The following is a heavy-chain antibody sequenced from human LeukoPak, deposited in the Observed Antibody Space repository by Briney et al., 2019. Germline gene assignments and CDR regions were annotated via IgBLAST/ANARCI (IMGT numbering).Heavy chain of an antibody. V-gene: IGHV3-23*01. CDR2: IGGSGGFT. D-gene: IGHD6-13*01. J-gene: IGHJ4*02. CDR3: AKLEVATGTVD. Sequence: GGSLRLSCAASGFTFSSYAMIWVRQAPGKGLEWASSIGGSGGFTYYADSVKGRFTISRDNSKNTLYLQVNSLRAEDTAVYYCAKLEVATGTVDWGQGTLLTVSS. CDR1: GFTFSSYA.